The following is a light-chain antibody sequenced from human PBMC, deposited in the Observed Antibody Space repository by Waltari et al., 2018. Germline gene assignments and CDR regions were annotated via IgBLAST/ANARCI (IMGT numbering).Light chain of an antibody. CDR1: RVADTY. Sequence: SYALTQPTSVSVSPRQPDTIPCSGARVADTYFWWSQQTPGQSPVLVIFHHSQRPSGIPERFGGSTSGNTATLTIREAQTMDEADYYCQAWVSRTVVFGGGTKLTVL. CDR2: HHS. J-gene: IGLJ2*01. CDR3: QAWVSRTVV. V-gene: IGLV3-1*01.